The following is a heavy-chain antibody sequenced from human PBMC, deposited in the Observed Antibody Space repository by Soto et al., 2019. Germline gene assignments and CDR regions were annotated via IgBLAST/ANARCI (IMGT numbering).Heavy chain of an antibody. Sequence: QVQLQQWGAGLLKPSETLSLTCAVYGGSFSGYYWSWIRQPPGKGLEWIGEINHSGSTNYNPSLKSRGTISVDTSKNQFSLKLSSVTAADTAVYYCARAPAKAAAAYYFDYWGQGTLVTVSS. CDR2: INHSGST. CDR1: GGSFSGYY. J-gene: IGHJ4*02. CDR3: ARAPAKAAAAYYFDY. D-gene: IGHD6-13*01. V-gene: IGHV4-34*01.